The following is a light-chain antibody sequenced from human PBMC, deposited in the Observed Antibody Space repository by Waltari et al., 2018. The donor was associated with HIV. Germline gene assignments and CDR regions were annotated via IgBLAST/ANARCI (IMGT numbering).Light chain of an antibody. CDR3: CSYAGNSFVV. V-gene: IGLV2-23*02. CDR1: SSDIGRYNF. J-gene: IGLJ2*01. CDR2: EVS. Sequence: QSALTQPASVSGSPGQSITIPCTRTSSDIGRYNFVSWYQHHPGKAPKPMIYEVSKRPSGVSYRFSGSKSGNSASLTISGLQAEDEGDYYCCSYAGNSFVVFGGGTKLTVL.